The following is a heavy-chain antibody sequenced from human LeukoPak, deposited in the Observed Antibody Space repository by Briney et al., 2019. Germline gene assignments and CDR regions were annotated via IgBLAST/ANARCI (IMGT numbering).Heavy chain of an antibody. Sequence: SETLSLTCTVSGGSISSYYWSWIRQPPGKGLEWIGYIYYSGSTNYNPSLKSRATISVDTSKNQFSLKLSSVTAADTAVYYCARDVRGNWFDPWGQGTLVTVSS. CDR1: GGSISSYY. CDR2: IYYSGST. V-gene: IGHV4-59*01. J-gene: IGHJ5*02. CDR3: ARDVRGNWFDP.